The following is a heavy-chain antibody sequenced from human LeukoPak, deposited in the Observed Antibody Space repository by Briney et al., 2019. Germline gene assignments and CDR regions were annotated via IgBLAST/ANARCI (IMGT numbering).Heavy chain of an antibody. J-gene: IGHJ4*02. CDR1: GGSISSGGYS. CDR3: ARASVEMATYFDY. D-gene: IGHD5-12*01. CDR2: IYHSGST. Sequence: PSETLSLTCAVSGGSISSGGYSWSRIRQPPGKSLEWIGYIYHSGSTYYNPSLKSRVTISVDRSKNQCSLKLSSVTAADTAVYYCARASVEMATYFDYWGQGTLVTVSS. V-gene: IGHV4-30-2*01.